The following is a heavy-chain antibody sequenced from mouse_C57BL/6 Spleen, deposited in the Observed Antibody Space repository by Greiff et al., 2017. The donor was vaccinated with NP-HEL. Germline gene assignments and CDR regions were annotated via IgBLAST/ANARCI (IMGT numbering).Heavy chain of an antibody. CDR2: INPNTGGT. CDR1: GYTFTDYN. CDR3: ARVEYDGGCYAMDY. D-gene: IGHD2-4*01. J-gene: IGHJ4*01. Sequence: EVMLVESGPELVKPGASVKIPCKASGYTFTDYNMDWVKQSPGKSLEWIGDINPNTGGTIYNQKFKGKATLTVDKSSRTAYMELRSLTSADTAVYYCARVEYDGGCYAMDYWGQGTSVTVSS. V-gene: IGHV1-18*01.